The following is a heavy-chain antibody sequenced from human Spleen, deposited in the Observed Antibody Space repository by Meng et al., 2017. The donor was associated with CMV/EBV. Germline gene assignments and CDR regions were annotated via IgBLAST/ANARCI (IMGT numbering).Heavy chain of an antibody. J-gene: IGHJ6*02. CDR3: ARDTRSTIFGVARTNYYYYGMDV. CDR2: IIPIFGTA. CDR1: GGTFSSYA. D-gene: IGHD3-3*01. V-gene: IGHV1-69*05. Sequence: SVKVSCKASGGTFSSYAISWVRQAPGQGLEWMGGIIPIFGTANYAQKVQGRVTITTDESTSTAYMELSSLRSEDTAVYYCARDTRSTIFGVARTNYYYYGMDVWGQGTTVTVSS.